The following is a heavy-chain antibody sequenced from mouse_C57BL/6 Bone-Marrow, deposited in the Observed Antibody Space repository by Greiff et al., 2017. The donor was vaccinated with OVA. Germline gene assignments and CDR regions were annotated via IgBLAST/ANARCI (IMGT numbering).Heavy chain of an antibody. J-gene: IGHJ1*03. CDR2: SRNKANDYTT. CDR3: ARDVNYDYLYWYFDV. Sequence: EVKLVESGGGLVQSGRSLRLSCATSGFTFSDFYMEWVRQAPGKGLEWIAASRNKANDYTTEYSASVKGRFIVSRDTSQSILYLQMNALRAEDTAIYYCARDVNYDYLYWYFDVWGTGTTVTVSS. D-gene: IGHD2-4*01. V-gene: IGHV7-1*01. CDR1: GFTFSDFY.